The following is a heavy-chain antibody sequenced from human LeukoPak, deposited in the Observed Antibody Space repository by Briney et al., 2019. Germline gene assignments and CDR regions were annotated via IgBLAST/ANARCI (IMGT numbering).Heavy chain of an antibody. CDR3: ARGVEPLAANTLAY. CDR2: LYSDGNI. D-gene: IGHD3-16*01. CDR1: GFTPITND. J-gene: IGHJ4*02. V-gene: IGHV3-53*01. Sequence: GGSLRLSCAASGFTPITNDMTCVPQSPGHGREWVSGLYSDGNIKYADSVQGRFTISQDKCKNTLYLEMNSLSPHDTAVYYSARGVEPLAANTLAYWGEGTLVTASS.